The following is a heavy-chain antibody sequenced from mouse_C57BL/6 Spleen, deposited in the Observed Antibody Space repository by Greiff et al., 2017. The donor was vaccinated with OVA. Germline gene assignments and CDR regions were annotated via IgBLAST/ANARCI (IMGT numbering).Heavy chain of an antibody. D-gene: IGHD1-1*01. CDR2: IDPENGDT. CDR3: TTTVVAPFAY. CDR1: GFNIKDDY. Sequence: EVQGVESGAELVRPGASVKLSCTASGFNIKDDYMHWVKQRPEQGLEWIGWIDPENGDTEYASKFQGKATITADTSSNTAYLQLSSLTSEDTAVYYCTTTVVAPFAYWGQGTLVTVSA. V-gene: IGHV14-4*01. J-gene: IGHJ3*01.